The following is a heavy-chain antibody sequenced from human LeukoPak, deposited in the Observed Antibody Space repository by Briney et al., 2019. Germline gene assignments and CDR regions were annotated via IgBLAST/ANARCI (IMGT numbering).Heavy chain of an antibody. CDR1: GGTFSSYA. CDR3: ARGEAQRITIFGVVTPYLDY. J-gene: IGHJ4*02. Sequence: GASVKVSCKASGGTFSSYAISWVRQAPGQGLEWMGGIIPIFGTANYAQKFQGRVTITADESTSTAYMELSSLRSEDTAVYYCARGEAQRITIFGVVTPYLDYWGQGTLVTVSS. V-gene: IGHV1-69*13. D-gene: IGHD3-3*01. CDR2: IIPIFGTA.